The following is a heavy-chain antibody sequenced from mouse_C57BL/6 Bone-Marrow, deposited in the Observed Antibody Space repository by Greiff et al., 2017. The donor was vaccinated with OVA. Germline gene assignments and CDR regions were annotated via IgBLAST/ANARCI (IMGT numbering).Heavy chain of an antibody. V-gene: IGHV1-74*01. CDR1: GYTFTSYW. CDR3: ATSITTVVAYYFDY. D-gene: IGHD1-1*01. CDR2: IHPSDSDT. J-gene: IGHJ2*01. Sequence: QVQLKQPGAELVKPGASVKVSCKASGYTFTSYWMHWVKQRPGQGLEWIGRIHPSDSDTNYNQKFKGKATLTVDKSSSTAYMQLSSLTSEDSAVYYRATSITTVVAYYFDYWGQGTTLTVSS.